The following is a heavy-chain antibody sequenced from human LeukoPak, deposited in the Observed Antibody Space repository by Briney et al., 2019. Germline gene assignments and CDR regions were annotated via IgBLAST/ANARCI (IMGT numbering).Heavy chain of an antibody. Sequence: ASVKVSCKASGYTFTDYYLRWVRQAPGQGLEWMGWINPKSGGTNSAQKFQGRVTMTRDTSISTGYMELSRLTSDDTAVYYCARVAVSFWSGLDYWGQGTLVTVSS. CDR3: ARVAVSFWSGLDY. D-gene: IGHD3-3*01. J-gene: IGHJ4*02. V-gene: IGHV1-2*02. CDR1: GYTFTDYY. CDR2: INPKSGGT.